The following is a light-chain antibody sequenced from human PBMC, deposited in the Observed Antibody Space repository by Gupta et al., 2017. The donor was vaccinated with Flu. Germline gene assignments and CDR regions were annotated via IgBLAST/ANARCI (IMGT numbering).Light chain of an antibody. Sequence: QTVVTQEPSLTVSPGGTVPLTCSSSAGIVTSGYYANWFQQKPGQAPRPLIYSASNRHSWTPARFSGSLLGGKAALTLSGAQPDDEAEYYCLLYYGGVWVFGGGTKLTVL. CDR1: AGIVTSGYY. J-gene: IGLJ3*02. V-gene: IGLV7-43*01. CDR2: SAS. CDR3: LLYYGGVWV.